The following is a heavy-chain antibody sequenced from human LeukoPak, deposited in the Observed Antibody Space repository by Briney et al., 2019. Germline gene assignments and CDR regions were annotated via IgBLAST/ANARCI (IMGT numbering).Heavy chain of an antibody. Sequence: GGSLRLSCATSGFTFSSYSMNWVRQAPGKGLEWVSSISSSSSYIYYADSVKGRFTISRDNAKNSLYLQMNSLRAEDTAVYYCARGPPEDIVVVPAADFNWFDPWGQGTLVTVSS. D-gene: IGHD2-2*01. CDR2: ISSSSSYI. CDR3: ARGPPEDIVVVPAADFNWFDP. V-gene: IGHV3-21*01. J-gene: IGHJ5*02. CDR1: GFTFSSYS.